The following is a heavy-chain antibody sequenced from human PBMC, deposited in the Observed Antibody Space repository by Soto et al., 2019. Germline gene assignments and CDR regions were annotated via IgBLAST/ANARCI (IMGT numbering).Heavy chain of an antibody. Sequence: QVQLVQSGAEVKKPGASVLVSCKASGYTFTTYYIHWVRQAPGQGLEWMGKINPRGGTTTYAKNFQGRITMTRHTPTSTVYMDLNGLRSEDTAVYYCARAAAAGNGRRVDVGGQGTTVTVSS. V-gene: IGHV1-46*01. J-gene: IGHJ6*02. CDR2: INPRGGTT. CDR3: ARAAAAGNGRRVDV. D-gene: IGHD6-13*01. CDR1: GYTFTTYY.